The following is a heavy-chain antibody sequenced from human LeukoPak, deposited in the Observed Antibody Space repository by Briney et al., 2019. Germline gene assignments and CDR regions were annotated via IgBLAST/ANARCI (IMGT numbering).Heavy chain of an antibody. D-gene: IGHD3-22*01. J-gene: IGHJ4*02. CDR3: ARGYYDSSGYSIPVGD. CDR1: GDTISAYS. Sequence: GASVKVSCKAAGDTISAYSLNWVRQAPGQGLEWMGGIIPIFGRAYYAQKFQGRVTMTRDTSISTAYMELSRLRSDDTAVYYCARGYYDSSGYSIPVGDWGQGTLVTVSS. CDR2: IIPIFGRA. V-gene: IGHV1-2*02.